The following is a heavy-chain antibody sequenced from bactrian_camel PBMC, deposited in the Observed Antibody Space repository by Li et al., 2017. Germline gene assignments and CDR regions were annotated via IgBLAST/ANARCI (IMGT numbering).Heavy chain of an antibody. CDR3: ATASWGLLPDTY. CDR2: IPDGVGAK. J-gene: IGHJ4*01. Sequence: DVQLVESGGGLVQPGGSLSLSCAASGFTRSSNVYYLTWVRLAPGKGLEWVPHIPDGVGAKFYADSVKGRFTISRDDAKNTLYLQMNSLKTEDTATYYCATASWGLLPDTYWGQGTQVTVS. CDR1: GFTRSSNVYY. V-gene: IGHV3S40*01. D-gene: IGHD1*01.